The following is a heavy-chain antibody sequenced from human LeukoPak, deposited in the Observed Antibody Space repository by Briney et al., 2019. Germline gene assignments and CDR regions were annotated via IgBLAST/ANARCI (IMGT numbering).Heavy chain of an antibody. CDR2: ICYSGST. Sequence: SETLSLTCTVSGGSISSSSYYWGWVRQPPGKGLEWIGSICYSGSTYYNPSLKSRVTISVDTSKNQFSLKLSSVTAADTAVYYCARGIAAAGFDPWGQGTLVTVSS. CDR3: ARGIAAAGFDP. CDR1: GGSISSSSYY. V-gene: IGHV4-39*01. D-gene: IGHD6-13*01. J-gene: IGHJ5*02.